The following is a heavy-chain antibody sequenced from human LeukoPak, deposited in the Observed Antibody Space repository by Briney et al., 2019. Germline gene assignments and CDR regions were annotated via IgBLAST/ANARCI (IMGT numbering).Heavy chain of an antibody. Sequence: GGSLRLSCAASGFTFSSHSMNWVRQAPGKGLEWVSSISSSSSYICYADSVKGRFTISRDNAKNSLYLQMNSLRAEDTAVYYCAREDDILTGYGMDVWGQGTTVTVSS. J-gene: IGHJ6*02. CDR1: GFTFSSHS. D-gene: IGHD3-9*01. CDR2: ISSSSSYI. CDR3: AREDDILTGYGMDV. V-gene: IGHV3-21*01.